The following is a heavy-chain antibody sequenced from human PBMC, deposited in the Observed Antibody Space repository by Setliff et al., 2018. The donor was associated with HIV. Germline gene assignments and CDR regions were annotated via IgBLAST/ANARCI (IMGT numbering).Heavy chain of an antibody. CDR3: HSGYDSEEQSYFDY. CDR2: VNTDGSSK. Sequence: GGSLRLSCAASGFTFDRYWMHWVRQAPGKGLVWVSRVNTDGSSKTHADSVKDRFTISRDNAKNTLYLQMHDLRAEDTGVYYCHSGYDSEEQSYFDYWGQGTLVTVSS. CDR1: GFTFDRYW. V-gene: IGHV3-74*01. D-gene: IGHD5-12*01. J-gene: IGHJ4*02.